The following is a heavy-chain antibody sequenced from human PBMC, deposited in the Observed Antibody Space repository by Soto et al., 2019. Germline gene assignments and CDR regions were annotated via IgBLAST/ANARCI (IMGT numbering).Heavy chain of an antibody. Sequence: GSLRLSCAASGFTFSSYAMSWVRQAPGKGLEWVSAISGSGGSTYYADSVKGRFTISRGNANNSVYLQMDSLRAEDTALYYCTRAAWFPYLSFYWGQGALVTVSS. D-gene: IGHD3-10*01. V-gene: IGHV3-23*01. CDR2: ISGSGGST. J-gene: IGHJ4*02. CDR1: GFTFSSYA. CDR3: TRAAWFPYLSFY.